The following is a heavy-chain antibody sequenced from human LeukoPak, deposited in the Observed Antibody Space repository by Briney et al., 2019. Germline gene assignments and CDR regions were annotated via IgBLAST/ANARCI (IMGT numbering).Heavy chain of an antibody. CDR3: ARVPMVRGVIYFDY. Sequence: SSETLSLTCTVSGGSISSGSYYWSWIRQPAGKGLEWIGRIYTSGSTNYNPSLKSRVTISVDTSKNQFSLKLSSVTAADTAVYYCARVPMVRGVIYFDYWGQGTLVTVSS. CDR1: GGSISSGSYY. D-gene: IGHD3-10*01. CDR2: IYTSGST. V-gene: IGHV4-61*02. J-gene: IGHJ4*02.